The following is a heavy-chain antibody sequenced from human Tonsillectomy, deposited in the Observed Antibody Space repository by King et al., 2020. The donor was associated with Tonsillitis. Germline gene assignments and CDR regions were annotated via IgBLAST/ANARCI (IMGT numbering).Heavy chain of an antibody. CDR2: ISSSSSYI. V-gene: IGHV3-21*01. CDR1: GFTFSSYS. CDR3: ASHLSHDAFDI. Sequence: EVQLVESGGGLVKPGGSLRLSCAASGFTFSSYSMNWVRQAPGKGLEWVSSISSSSSYIYYADSVKGRFTISRDNAKNSLYLQMNSLRAEDTAVYYCASHLSHDAFDIWGQGTMVTVSS. J-gene: IGHJ3*02.